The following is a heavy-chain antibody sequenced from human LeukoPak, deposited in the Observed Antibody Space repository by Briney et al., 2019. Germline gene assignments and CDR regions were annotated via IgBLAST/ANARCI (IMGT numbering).Heavy chain of an antibody. Sequence: GGSLRLSCTASGFTFGDSAMSWVRQAPGKGLEWVANIKKDGSEKYYVDSVKGRFTISRDNAKSSLYLEMHSLRVEDTAVYYCARAWTDYWSLIRFFDLWGRGTLVTVSS. D-gene: IGHD1-1*01. J-gene: IGHJ2*01. CDR2: IKKDGSEK. CDR3: ARAWTDYWSLIRFFDL. V-gene: IGHV3-7*01. CDR1: GFTFGDSA.